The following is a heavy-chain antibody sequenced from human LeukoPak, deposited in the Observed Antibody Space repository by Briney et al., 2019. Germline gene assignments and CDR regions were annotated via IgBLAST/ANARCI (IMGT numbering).Heavy chain of an antibody. CDR2: IYYSGST. V-gene: IGHV4-59*01. J-gene: IGHJ6*02. CDR3: ARGRYSYGWYYGMDV. D-gene: IGHD5-18*01. Sequence: PSETLSLTCTVSGGSISSYYWSWIRQPPGKGLEWIGYIYYSGSTNYNPSLKSRVTISVDTSKNQFSLKLSSVTAADTAVYYCARGRYSYGWYYGMDVWGQGTTVTVSS. CDR1: GGSISSYY.